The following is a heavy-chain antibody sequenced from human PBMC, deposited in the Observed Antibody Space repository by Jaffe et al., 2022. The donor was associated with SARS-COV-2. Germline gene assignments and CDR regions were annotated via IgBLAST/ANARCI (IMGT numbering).Heavy chain of an antibody. CDR3: ARVGYTGYSYGEH. Sequence: EVQLVESGGGLVQPGGSLRLSCAASGFTFSSYEMNWVRQAPGKGLEWVSYISSSGSTIYYADSVKGRFTISRDNAKNSLYLQMNSLRAEDTAVYYCARVGYTGYSYGEHWGQGTLVTVSS. CDR1: GFTFSSYE. V-gene: IGHV3-48*03. CDR2: ISSSGSTI. J-gene: IGHJ4*02. D-gene: IGHD5-18*01.